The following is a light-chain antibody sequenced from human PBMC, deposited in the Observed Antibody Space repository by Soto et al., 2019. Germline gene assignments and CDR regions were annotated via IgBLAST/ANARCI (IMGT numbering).Light chain of an antibody. CDR1: ESIDSW. V-gene: IGKV1-5*03. CDR2: KAS. J-gene: IGKJ1*01. CDR3: QQYNSYRA. Sequence: DIQMTQSPSTLSASVGDRVTITFRASESIDSWLAWHQQKPGRAPKLLISKASSLESGVPSRFSGSGFGTEFTLTISSLQPDDFATYYCQQYNSYRAFGQGTKVDNK.